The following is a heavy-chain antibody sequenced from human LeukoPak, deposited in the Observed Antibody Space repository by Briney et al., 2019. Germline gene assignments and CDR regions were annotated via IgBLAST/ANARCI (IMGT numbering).Heavy chain of an antibody. D-gene: IGHD3-16*01. J-gene: IGHJ4*02. CDR1: GGYISSGSYY. Sequence: SETLSITYTDTGGYISSGSYYWSWIRQPAGKGLEWIGRIYTSGSTNYNPSLKSRVAISVDTSKNQFSLKLSSVTAAGTAVYYCARSLDTFDDYWGQGTLVTVSS. CDR2: IYTSGST. CDR3: ARSLDTFDDY. V-gene: IGHV4-61*02.